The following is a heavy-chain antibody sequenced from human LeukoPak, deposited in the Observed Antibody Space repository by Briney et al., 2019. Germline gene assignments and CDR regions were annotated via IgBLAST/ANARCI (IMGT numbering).Heavy chain of an antibody. D-gene: IGHD5-12*01. Sequence: SVKVSCKASGGTFSSYAISWVRQAPGQGLEWMGRIIPILGIANYAQKFQGRVTITADKSTSTAYVELSSLRSEDTAVYYCARRRGYSGYDDYWGQGTLVTVSS. CDR3: ARRRGYSGYDDY. CDR1: GGTFSSYA. J-gene: IGHJ4*02. V-gene: IGHV1-69*04. CDR2: IIPILGIA.